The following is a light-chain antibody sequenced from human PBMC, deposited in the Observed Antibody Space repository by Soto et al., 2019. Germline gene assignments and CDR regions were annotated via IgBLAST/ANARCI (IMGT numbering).Light chain of an antibody. CDR2: EVT. J-gene: IGLJ1*01. V-gene: IGLV2-14*01. CDR1: SSDVGGYKF. Sequence: QSSLTHPASLSGSPGQSITISYTGTSSDVGGYKFVSWYQQHPGKVPKLLIYEVTNRPSGVSNRFSGSKSGNTASLTISGLQAEDEADYYFSSYAGSSPLYVFGTGTKVTVL. CDR3: SSYAGSSPLYV.